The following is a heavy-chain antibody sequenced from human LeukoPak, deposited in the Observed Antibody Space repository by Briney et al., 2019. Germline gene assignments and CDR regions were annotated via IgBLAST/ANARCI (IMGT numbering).Heavy chain of an antibody. CDR3: AILGGVGATSFDY. D-gene: IGHD1-26*01. CDR2: IIPILGIA. CDR1: GGTFSSHT. Sequence: ASVKVSCKASGGTFSSHTISWVRQAPGQGLEWMGRIIPILGIANYAQKFQGRVTITADKSTSTAYMELSSLRSEDTAVYYCAILGGVGATSFDYWGQGTLVTVSS. J-gene: IGHJ4*02. V-gene: IGHV1-69*02.